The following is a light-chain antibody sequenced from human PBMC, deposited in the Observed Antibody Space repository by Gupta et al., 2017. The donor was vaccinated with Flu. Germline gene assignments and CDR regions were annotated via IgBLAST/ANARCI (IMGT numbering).Light chain of an antibody. CDR1: QSVNSN. Sequence: PDTLSVSPGEKATLPFMASQSVNSNLAWYQQKPGQAPRLLIYGASTRATGVPARFSGSGSGTDFTLTISSLQSEDFAVYFCQQYNNWPPTFGLGTKVEIK. CDR3: QQYNNWPPT. J-gene: IGKJ1*01. CDR2: GAS. V-gene: IGKV3-15*01.